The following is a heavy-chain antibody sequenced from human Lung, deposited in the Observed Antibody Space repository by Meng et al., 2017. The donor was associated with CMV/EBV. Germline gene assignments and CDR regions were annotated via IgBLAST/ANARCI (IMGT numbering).Heavy chain of an antibody. D-gene: IGHD2-2*01. J-gene: IGHJ5*02. CDR2: INPNSGGT. CDR1: GYTFTGYY. CDR3: ARVDCSSTSCYLLDGWFDP. Sequence: SXXVSXXASGYTFTGYYMHWVRQAPGQGLEWMGWINPNSGGTNYAQKFQGRVTMTRDTSISTAYMELSRLRSDDTAVYYCARVDCSSTSCYLLDGWFDPWXQGTLVTVSS. V-gene: IGHV1-2*02.